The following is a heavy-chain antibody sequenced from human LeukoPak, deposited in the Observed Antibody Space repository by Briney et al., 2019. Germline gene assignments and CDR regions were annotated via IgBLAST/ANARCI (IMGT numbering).Heavy chain of an antibody. J-gene: IGHJ4*02. CDR1: GFTFSDDY. CDR3: ARERTTVRY. D-gene: IGHD4-17*01. V-gene: IGHV3-11*01. CDR2: ISSDGSTI. Sequence: GGSLRLSCAASGFTFSDDYMSWIRQAPGKGPEWVPYISSDGSTIFYADSVKGRFTISRDNAKSSLFLQMNSLRAEDTAVYYCARERTTVRYWGQGTLVTVSS.